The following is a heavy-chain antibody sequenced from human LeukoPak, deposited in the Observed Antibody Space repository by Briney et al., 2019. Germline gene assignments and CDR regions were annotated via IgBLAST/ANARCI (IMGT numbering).Heavy chain of an antibody. D-gene: IGHD5-12*01. CDR1: GGSFSGYS. V-gene: IGHV4-34*01. CDR3: ARGWLRSSVDF. CDR2: TNHSGST. Sequence: PSETLSLTCAVYGGSFSGYSWSWIRQTPGKGLEWIGETNHSGSTNYNPCLKSRVTISVDTSKNQFSLKLSSMTAADTAVYYCARGWLRSSVDFWGQGTLVTVSS. J-gene: IGHJ4*02.